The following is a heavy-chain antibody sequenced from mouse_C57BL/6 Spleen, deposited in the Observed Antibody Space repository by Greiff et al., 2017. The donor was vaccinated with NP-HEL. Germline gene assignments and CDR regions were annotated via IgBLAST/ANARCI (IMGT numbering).Heavy chain of an antibody. CDR1: GYSITSGYY. V-gene: IGHV3-6*01. Sequence: ESGPGLVKPSQSLSLTCSVTGYSITSGYYWNWIRQFPGNKLEWMGYISYDGSNNYNPSLKNRISITRDTSKNQFFLKLNSVTTEDTATYYCARDLGYKDYWGQGTTLTVSS. J-gene: IGHJ2*01. D-gene: IGHD1-2*01. CDR3: ARDLGYKDY. CDR2: ISYDGSN.